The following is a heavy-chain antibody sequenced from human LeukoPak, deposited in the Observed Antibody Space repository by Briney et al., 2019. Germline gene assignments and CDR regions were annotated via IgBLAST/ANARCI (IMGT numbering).Heavy chain of an antibody. Sequence: GGSLRLSCAASGFTFSSYAMSWVRQAPGKGLEWVSAISGSGGSTYYADSVKGQFTISRDNSKNTLYLQMNSLRAEDTAVYYCAKDQGYSYGRPSDYWGQGTLVTVSS. J-gene: IGHJ4*02. CDR1: GFTFSSYA. CDR3: AKDQGYSYGRPSDY. CDR2: ISGSGGST. V-gene: IGHV3-23*01. D-gene: IGHD5-18*01.